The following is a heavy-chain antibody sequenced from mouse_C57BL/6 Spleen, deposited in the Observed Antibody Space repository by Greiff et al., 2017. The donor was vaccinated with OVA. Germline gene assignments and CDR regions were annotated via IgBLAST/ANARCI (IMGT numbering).Heavy chain of an antibody. CDR3: ARHYDYDDGYAMDY. CDR1: GFTFSSYT. J-gene: IGHJ4*01. CDR2: ISGGGGNT. V-gene: IGHV5-9*01. D-gene: IGHD2-4*01. Sequence: EVHLVESGGGLVKPGGSLKLSCAASGFTFSSYTMSWVRQTPEKRLEWVATISGGGGNTYYPDSVKGRFTISRDNAKNTLYLQMSSLRSEDTALYYCARHYDYDDGYAMDYWGQGTSVTVSS.